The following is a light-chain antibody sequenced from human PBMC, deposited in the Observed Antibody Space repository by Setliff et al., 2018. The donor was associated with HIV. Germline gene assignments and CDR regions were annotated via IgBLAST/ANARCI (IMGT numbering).Light chain of an antibody. Sequence: QSALTQPASVSGSPGQSITISCTGTSSDIGGYNFVSWYQHHPGKAPKLMIYEVTNRPSGVSNRFSGSKSGNTASLTISGLQADDEADYYCSSYTSSSPDVFGTGTKATVL. CDR1: SSDIGGYNF. J-gene: IGLJ1*01. CDR3: SSYTSSSPDV. CDR2: EVT. V-gene: IGLV2-14*01.